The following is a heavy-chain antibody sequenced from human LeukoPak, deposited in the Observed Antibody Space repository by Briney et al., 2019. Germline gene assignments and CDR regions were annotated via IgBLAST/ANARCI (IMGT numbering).Heavy chain of an antibody. CDR2: IYYSGST. CDR3: ARGLRGYCSGGSCYYYYGMDV. V-gene: IGHV4-61*01. Sequence: PSETLSLTCTVSGGSVSSGSYYWSWIRQPPGKGLEWIGYIYYSGSTNYNPSLKSRVTISVDTSKNQFSLKLSSVTAADTAVYYCARGLRGYCSGGSCYYYYGMDVWGQGTTVTVSS. CDR1: GGSVSSGSYY. D-gene: IGHD2-15*01. J-gene: IGHJ6*02.